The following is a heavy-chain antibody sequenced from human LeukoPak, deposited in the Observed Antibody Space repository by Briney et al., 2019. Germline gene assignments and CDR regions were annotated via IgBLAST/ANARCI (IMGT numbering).Heavy chain of an antibody. V-gene: IGHV3-74*01. CDR3: ARSYDSSGYYDLDY. D-gene: IGHD3-22*01. J-gene: IGHJ4*02. CDR1: GFTFSSYW. CDR2: INGDGSVT. Sequence: GGSLRLSCAASGFTFSSYWMHWVRQAPGKGLVWVSRINGDGSVTTYADSVKGRFTISRDNSKNTLYLQMNSLRAEDTAVYYCARSYDSSGYYDLDYWGQGTLVTVSS.